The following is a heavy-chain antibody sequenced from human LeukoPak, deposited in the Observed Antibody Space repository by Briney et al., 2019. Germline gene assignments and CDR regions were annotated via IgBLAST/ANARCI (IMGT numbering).Heavy chain of an antibody. D-gene: IGHD3-22*01. CDR1: DDSITIYY. J-gene: IGHJ4*02. CDR2: IYYSGST. Sequence: SETLSLTCTVSDDSITIYYWTWIRQPPGKGLEWIGYIYYSGSTNYNPSLKSRVTISVDTSKNQFSLKLSSVTAADTAVYYCARHRDYYDSSGYYYSHFDYWGQGTLVTVSS. CDR3: ARHRDYYDSSGYYYSHFDY. V-gene: IGHV4-59*08.